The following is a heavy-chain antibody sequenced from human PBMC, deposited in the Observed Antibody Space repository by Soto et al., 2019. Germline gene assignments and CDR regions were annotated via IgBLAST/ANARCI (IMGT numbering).Heavy chain of an antibody. CDR3: ARRTGYGEHRETFDI. J-gene: IGHJ3*02. CDR1: GGSINSDTYY. CDR2: IYYTGTA. Sequence: QPQLQESGPGLVKPLETLSLTCTVSGGSINSDTYYWGWIRQSPGKGLEWIASIYYTGTAYYNPSLMSRVTISLDTPKNQFSLRLTSVTAADTAVYYCARRTGYGEHRETFDIWGQGTMVTVSS. D-gene: IGHD4-17*01. V-gene: IGHV4-39*01.